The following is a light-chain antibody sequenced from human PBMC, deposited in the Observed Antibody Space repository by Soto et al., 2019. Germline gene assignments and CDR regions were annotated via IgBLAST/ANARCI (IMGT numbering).Light chain of an antibody. CDR1: QSISSW. Sequence: DIQMTQSPSTLSASVGDRVTITCRASQSISSWLAWYQQKPGKAPKLLIYKASSLESGVPSRFSGSGSGTAFTLTTSSLQPDEFAKYYCQHYNSNCKTFGQRTKVEIK. CDR3: QHYNSNCKT. V-gene: IGKV1-5*03. J-gene: IGKJ1*01. CDR2: KAS.